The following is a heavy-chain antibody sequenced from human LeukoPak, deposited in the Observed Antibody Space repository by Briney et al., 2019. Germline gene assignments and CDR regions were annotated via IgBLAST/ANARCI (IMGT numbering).Heavy chain of an antibody. CDR1: GYTFASYD. CDR3: ARGSGYHYYFDY. Sequence: ASVKVSCKASGYTFASYDINWVRQATGQGLEWMGWMNPNSANTGYAQKFQGRVTMTRNTSISTAYMELSSLRSEDTAVYYCARGSGYHYYFDYWGQGTLVTVSS. V-gene: IGHV1-8*01. D-gene: IGHD3-22*01. J-gene: IGHJ4*02. CDR2: MNPNSANT.